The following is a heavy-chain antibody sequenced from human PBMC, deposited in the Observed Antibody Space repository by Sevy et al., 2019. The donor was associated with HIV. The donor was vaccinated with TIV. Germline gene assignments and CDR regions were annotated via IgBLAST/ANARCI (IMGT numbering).Heavy chain of an antibody. D-gene: IGHD3-22*01. CDR3: AKASYRDYYDSGGYETE. J-gene: IGHJ4*02. V-gene: IGHV3-30*04. CDR2: ISSDGRNI. Sequence: GGSLRLSCAASGFTFVSYAMHWVRQAPGKGLEWEAMISSDGRNINYADSVKGRFTISRDTSKNTLLLQMNSLRAEDTAVYYCAKASYRDYYDSGGYETEWGQGTLVTVSS. CDR1: GFTFVSYA.